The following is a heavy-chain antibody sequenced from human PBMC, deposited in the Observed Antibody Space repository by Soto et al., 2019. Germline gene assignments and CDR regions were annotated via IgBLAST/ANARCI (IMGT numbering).Heavy chain of an antibody. Sequence: SGPTLVNPTETLTLTCTVSGFSLSNARMSVSWIRQPPGKALEWLAHIFSNDAKSYSASLKNRLTISKDTSKSQVVLTMTKMDPVDTATYYCARIRGWGWLGPNDYWGQGTLVTVSS. J-gene: IGHJ4*02. CDR2: IFSNDAK. D-gene: IGHD3-10*01. CDR1: GFSLSNARMS. V-gene: IGHV2-26*01. CDR3: ARIRGWGWLGPNDY.